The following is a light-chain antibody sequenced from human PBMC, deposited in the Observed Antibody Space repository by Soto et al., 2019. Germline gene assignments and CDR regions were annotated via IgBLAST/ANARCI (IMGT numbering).Light chain of an antibody. CDR1: SSDVGGYNY. CDR2: DVS. J-gene: IGLJ1*01. V-gene: IGLV2-14*01. CDR3: SSYTSSSTGV. Sequence: QSALTQPASVSGSPGQSITISCTGTSSDVGGYNYVSWYQQHPGKAPKLIIYDVSNRPSGVSNRFSGSKSGNTASLTIPGPQAEDEADYYCSSYTSSSTGVFGTGTKLTVL.